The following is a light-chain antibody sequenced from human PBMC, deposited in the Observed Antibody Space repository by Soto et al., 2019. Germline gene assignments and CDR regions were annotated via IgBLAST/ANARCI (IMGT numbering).Light chain of an antibody. V-gene: IGKV3-15*01. CDR3: QHYNNGPPWT. CDR1: QSVKSN. CDR2: GAS. Sequence: EIVMTQSPATPSVSPGERATLSCRASQSVKSNLAWYQQKPGQAPRLLIYGASTRATGIPARFSGSGSGTEFSLTISSLQSEDFAVYYCQHYNNGPPWTFGQGTKVEIK. J-gene: IGKJ1*01.